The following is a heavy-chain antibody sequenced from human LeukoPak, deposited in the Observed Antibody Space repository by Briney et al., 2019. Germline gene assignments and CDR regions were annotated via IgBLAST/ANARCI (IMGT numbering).Heavy chain of an antibody. V-gene: IGHV3-48*01. CDR3: TRDLEY. Sequence: AGGSLRLSCSASGFTFSAYTMNWVRQAPGKGPEWVSYIYYGGGVTHYADSVKGRFTISRDNAENSLYLQMNSLRVEDTAVYYCTRDLEYWSQRVQVTVSS. J-gene: IGHJ4*02. CDR1: GFTFSAYT. CDR2: IYYGGGVT.